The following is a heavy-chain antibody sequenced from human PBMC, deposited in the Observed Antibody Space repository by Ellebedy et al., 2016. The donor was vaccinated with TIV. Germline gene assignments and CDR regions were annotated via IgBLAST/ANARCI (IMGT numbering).Heavy chain of an antibody. CDR3: ARDIAYSGYDPGC. CDR2: VSGDNGNA. Sequence: AASVKVSCKTSGYTFPSYGISWVRQAPGQGLEWMGWVSGDNGNANYAQKVQGRVTMTIDTSMSTAYMELGSLRSDDTAVHYCARDIAYSGYDPGCWGQGTLVTVSS. D-gene: IGHD5-12*01. V-gene: IGHV1-18*04. J-gene: IGHJ4*02. CDR1: GYTFPSYG.